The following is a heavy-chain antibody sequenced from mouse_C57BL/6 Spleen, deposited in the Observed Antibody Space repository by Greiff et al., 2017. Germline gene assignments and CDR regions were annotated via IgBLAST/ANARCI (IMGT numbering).Heavy chain of an antibody. D-gene: IGHD1-1*01. J-gene: IGHJ2*01. CDR3: ARGGYDGSSLDY. CDR1: GYAFSSYW. V-gene: IGHV1-80*01. CDR2: IYPGDGGT. Sequence: VQLQQPGAELVKPGASVKISCKASGYAFSSYWMNWVKQRPGQGLEWIGQIYPGDGGTNYNGQFKGKATLTADKSSSTAYMQLSSLTSEDSAVYFCARGGYDGSSLDYWGQGTTLTVSS.